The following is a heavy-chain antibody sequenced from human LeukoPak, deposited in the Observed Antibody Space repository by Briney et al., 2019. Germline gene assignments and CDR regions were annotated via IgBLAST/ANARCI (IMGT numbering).Heavy chain of an antibody. J-gene: IGHJ4*02. CDR2: ISGSGGST. V-gene: IGHV3-23*01. Sequence: GGSLRLSCGASGFTFSNYAMSWVRQAPGKGLEWVSGISGSGGSTYYADSVKGRFTISRDNSKNTLYLQMNSLRAEDTAVYYCARHLSGITGYTYGRGIDYWGQGTLVTVSS. CDR3: ARHLSGITGYTYGRGIDY. CDR1: GFTFSNYA. D-gene: IGHD5-18*01.